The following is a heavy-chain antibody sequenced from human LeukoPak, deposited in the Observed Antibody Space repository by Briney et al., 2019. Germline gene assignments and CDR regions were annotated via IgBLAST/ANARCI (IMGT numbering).Heavy chain of an antibody. J-gene: IGHJ4*02. CDR1: GFTFSSYS. D-gene: IGHD6-19*01. CDR3: ARSFLIAVAGTGDDFDY. Sequence: PGGSLRLSCAASGFTFSSYSMNWVRQAPGKGLEWVSSISSSSSYIYYADSVKGRFTISRDNAKNSLYLQMNSLRAEDTAVYYCARSFLIAVAGTGDDFDYWGQGTLVTVSS. CDR2: ISSSSSYI. V-gene: IGHV3-21*01.